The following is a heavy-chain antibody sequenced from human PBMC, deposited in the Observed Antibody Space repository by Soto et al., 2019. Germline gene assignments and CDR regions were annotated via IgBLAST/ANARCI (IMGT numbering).Heavy chain of an antibody. CDR1: GDSINSSHS. V-gene: IGHV4-4*02. J-gene: IGHJ6*02. D-gene: IGHD3-10*01. Sequence: SETLSLTCAISGDSINSSHSWTWVRQPPGKGLEWIGEARHGGTNSNPSLKTRVTILLDKSKNQFSLKLNSVTAADTAIYYCARERVSWFGDLLPLGLDVWGQGTMVTVSS. CDR2: ARHGGT. CDR3: ARERVSWFGDLLPLGLDV.